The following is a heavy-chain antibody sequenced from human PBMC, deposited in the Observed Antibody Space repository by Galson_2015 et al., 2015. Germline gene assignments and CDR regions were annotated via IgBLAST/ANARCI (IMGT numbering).Heavy chain of an antibody. CDR2: ISSSGSTI. V-gene: IGHV3-48*03. Sequence: SLRLSCAASGFTFSTYAMNWVRQAPGKGLEWISYISSSGSTIYYADSVKGRFTISRDNAKNSLYLQMNSLRAEDTAVYYCARDPGGYHGLDYWGQGTLVTVSS. D-gene: IGHD3-22*01. CDR1: GFTFSTYA. J-gene: IGHJ4*02. CDR3: ARDPGGYHGLDY.